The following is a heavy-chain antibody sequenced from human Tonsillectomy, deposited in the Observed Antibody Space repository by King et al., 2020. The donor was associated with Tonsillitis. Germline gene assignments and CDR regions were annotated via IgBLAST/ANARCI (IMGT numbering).Heavy chain of an antibody. J-gene: IGHJ1*01. CDR1: GFSFEDYG. CDR2: ISWTGDRS. V-gene: IGHV3-9*01. D-gene: IGHD1-26*01. Sequence: VQLVESGGGLVQPGRSLRLSCAASGFSFEDYGMHWVRQTPAKGLEWVAGISWTGDRSGYAESVKGRFTISRDNARNSLYLQINSLRPEDAAVYYCARDLLDSGSYQNGRGLEHWGRGTLVTVSS. CDR3: ARDLLDSGSYQNGRGLEH.